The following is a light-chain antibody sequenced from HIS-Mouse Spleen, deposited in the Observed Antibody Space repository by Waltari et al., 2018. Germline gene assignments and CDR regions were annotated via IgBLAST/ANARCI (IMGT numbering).Light chain of an antibody. CDR3: QQSYSTPPT. J-gene: IGKJ1*01. V-gene: IGKV1-39*01. Sequence: DIQMTQSPSSLSASVGDRVTITCRASQSISSYLNWYQQKPGKAPKLLIYAASSFQSGVPSRFSGSGSETDFTLTISSLQPEDFATYSCQQSYSTPPTFGQGTKVEIK. CDR2: AAS. CDR1: QSISSY.